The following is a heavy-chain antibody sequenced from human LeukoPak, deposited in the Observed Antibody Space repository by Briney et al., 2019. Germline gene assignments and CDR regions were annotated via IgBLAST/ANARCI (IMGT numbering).Heavy chain of an antibody. CDR1: GDSISSGGYY. V-gene: IGHV4-31*03. CDR3: ARGGRTGDLDY. CDR2: IYFSGST. J-gene: IGHJ4*02. D-gene: IGHD7-27*01. Sequence: PSETLSLTCTVSGDSISSGGYYWNWIRQHPGKGLEWIGYIYFSGSTYCSPSLKSRVTISVDTSNNQFSLKLSSVIAADSAVYYCARGGRTGDLDYWGQGTLVTVSS.